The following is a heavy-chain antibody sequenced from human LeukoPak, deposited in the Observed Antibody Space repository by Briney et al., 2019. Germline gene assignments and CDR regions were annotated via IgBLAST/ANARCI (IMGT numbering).Heavy chain of an antibody. D-gene: IGHD6-19*01. Sequence: ASVKVSCKASGYTFTIYYIHWVRQAPGQGLEWMGLINPSGGSTSYAQKFQGRVTMTRDTSTSTVYMELSRLTSDDTAVYYCARPSIAVAGRNSDFDYWGQGTLVTVSS. CDR3: ARPSIAVAGRNSDFDY. CDR2: INPSGGST. J-gene: IGHJ4*02. CDR1: GYTFTIYY. V-gene: IGHV1-46*01.